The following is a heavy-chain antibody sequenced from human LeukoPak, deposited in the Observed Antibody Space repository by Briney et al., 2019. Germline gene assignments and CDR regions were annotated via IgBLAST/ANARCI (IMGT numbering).Heavy chain of an antibody. J-gene: IGHJ4*02. Sequence: RGSLRLSWAAAGFSFSRYSMNWVRPAPGEGLGWVSYISSSSSTIYYADSVKGRFTISRDNAKNSLYLQMNSLRAEDTAVYYCARYDGGSGPFDYWGQGTLVTVSS. D-gene: IGHD3-10*01. CDR2: ISSSSSTI. CDR1: GFSFSRYS. CDR3: ARYDGGSGPFDY. V-gene: IGHV3-48*01.